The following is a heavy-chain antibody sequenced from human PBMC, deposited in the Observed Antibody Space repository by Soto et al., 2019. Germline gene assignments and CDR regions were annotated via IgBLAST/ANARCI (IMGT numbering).Heavy chain of an antibody. CDR1: GGSINSGGYY. V-gene: IGHV4-31*03. CDR3: ARGGEGYNFGAVY. D-gene: IGHD5-12*01. J-gene: IGHJ4*02. CDR2: IYYSGST. Sequence: SETLSLTCTVSGGSINSGGYYWSWIRQHPGKGLEWIGYIYYSGSTYYNPSLKSRVTISVDTSKNQFSLKLSSVTAADTAVYYCARGGEGYNFGAVYWGQGTPVTVSS.